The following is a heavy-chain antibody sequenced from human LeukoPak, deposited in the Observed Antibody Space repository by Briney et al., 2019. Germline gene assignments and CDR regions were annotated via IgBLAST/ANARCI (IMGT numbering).Heavy chain of an antibody. CDR2: IYYSGST. D-gene: IGHD1-26*01. CDR1: GGSFSGYY. CDR3: ARAKWELLIYFDY. Sequence: SETLSLTCAVYGGSFSGYYWSWIRQPPGKGLEWIGNIYYSGSTNYNPSLKSRVTISVDTSKNQFSLKLSSVTAADTAVYYCARAKWELLIYFDYWGQGTLVTVSS. J-gene: IGHJ4*02. V-gene: IGHV4-59*01.